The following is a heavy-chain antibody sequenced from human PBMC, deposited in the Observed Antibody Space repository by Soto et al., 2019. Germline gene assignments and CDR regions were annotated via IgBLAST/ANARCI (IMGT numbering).Heavy chain of an antibody. V-gene: IGHV2-5*02. D-gene: IGHD6-13*01. CDR3: ARLPGIAAAYGAFDI. Sequence: QITLKESGPTLVKPTQTLTLTCTFSGFSLSTSGVGVGWIRQPPGKALEWLALIYWDDDKRYSPSLKSRLTITKDTSKNQVVLTMTNMDPVDTATYYCARLPGIAAAYGAFDIWGQGTMVTVSS. J-gene: IGHJ3*02. CDR2: IYWDDDK. CDR1: GFSLSTSGVG.